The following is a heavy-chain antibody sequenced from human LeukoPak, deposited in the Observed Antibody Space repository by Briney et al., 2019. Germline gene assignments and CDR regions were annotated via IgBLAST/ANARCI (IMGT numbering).Heavy chain of an antibody. CDR3: ARGVWAPFDS. V-gene: IGHV3-7*01. J-gene: IGHJ4*02. Sequence: GGSLRLSCAASGFSLSNYWMNWVRQAPGKGLEWVANIKQDGSEKNCVDSVKGRFTISRDNAKNSLILQMNSLRDEDTAVYYCARGVWAPFDSWGQGTLVSVSS. CDR2: IKQDGSEK. CDR1: GFSLSNYW. D-gene: IGHD7-27*01.